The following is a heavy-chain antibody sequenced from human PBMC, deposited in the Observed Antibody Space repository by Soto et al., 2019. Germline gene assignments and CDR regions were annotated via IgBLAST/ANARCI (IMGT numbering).Heavy chain of an antibody. J-gene: IGHJ4*02. V-gene: IGHV3-9*03. Sequence: EVQLVESGGGLVQPGRSLSLSCAASGFNFDDYAMHWVRQPPGKGLEWVAGISWNGESVSYADSVKGRFTISRDNAKNSLSLHMASLRAEDMAFYYCVKDTYLLVGATHFDFWGQGALVTVSS. CDR1: GFNFDDYA. CDR2: ISWNGESV. CDR3: VKDTYLLVGATHFDF. D-gene: IGHD1-26*01.